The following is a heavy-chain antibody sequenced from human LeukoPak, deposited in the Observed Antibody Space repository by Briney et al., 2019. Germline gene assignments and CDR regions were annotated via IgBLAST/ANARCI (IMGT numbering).Heavy chain of an antibody. CDR2: ISYDGSNK. Sequence: PGGSLRLSCAASGFTFSSYAMHWVRQAPGQGQERVAVISYDGSNKYYADSVKGRFTISRDNSKTTLYLQMNSLRAEDTAVYYCARDRVNIGSYYFDYWGQGTLVTVSS. CDR1: GFTFSSYA. D-gene: IGHD2/OR15-2a*01. J-gene: IGHJ4*02. CDR3: ARDRVNIGSYYFDY. V-gene: IGHV3-30*01.